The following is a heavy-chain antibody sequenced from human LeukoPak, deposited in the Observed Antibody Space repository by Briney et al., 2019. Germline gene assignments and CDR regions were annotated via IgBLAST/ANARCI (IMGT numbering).Heavy chain of an antibody. V-gene: IGHV3-15*01. J-gene: IGHJ4*02. D-gene: IGHD6-13*01. CDR3: ATIRDSSSWAFDY. Sequence: GGSLRLSCAASGFTFIDAWMSWVRQAPGKGLEWVGRIKSKAGGGTPDYAAPVKCRFTISRDDSQNTLYVQMDSLTTDDTAVYYCATIRDSSSWAFDYWGQGTLVTVSS. CDR2: IKSKAGGGTP. CDR1: GFTFIDAW.